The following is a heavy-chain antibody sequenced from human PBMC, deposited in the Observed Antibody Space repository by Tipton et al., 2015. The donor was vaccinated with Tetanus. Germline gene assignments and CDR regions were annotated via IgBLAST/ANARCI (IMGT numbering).Heavy chain of an antibody. CDR2: IGVSSSAV. CDR1: GFAFSRYA. V-gene: IGHV3-48*01. Sequence: GSLRLSCAASGFAFSRYAMNWVRQAPGKGLEWISHIGVSSSAVYYADSVKGRFTISRDNAENSLYLQMDSLRAEDTAVYYCANLPRHYVSGLPNWGQGTLVTVSS. D-gene: IGHD3-16*01. CDR3: ANLPRHYVSGLPN. J-gene: IGHJ4*02.